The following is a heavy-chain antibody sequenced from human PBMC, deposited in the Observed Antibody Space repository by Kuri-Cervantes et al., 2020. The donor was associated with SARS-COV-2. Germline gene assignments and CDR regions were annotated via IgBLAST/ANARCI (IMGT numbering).Heavy chain of an antibody. CDR1: GGTFSSYA. V-gene: IGHV1-69*06. CDR3: ARDLQRGTFDI. D-gene: IGHD1-14*01. CDR2: IIPIFGTA. Sequence: SVKVSCKASGGTFSSYAISWARQAPGQGLEWMGGIIPIFGTANYAQKFQGRVTITADKSTSTAYMELSSLRSEDTAVYYCARDLQRGTFDIWGQGTMVTVSS. J-gene: IGHJ3*02.